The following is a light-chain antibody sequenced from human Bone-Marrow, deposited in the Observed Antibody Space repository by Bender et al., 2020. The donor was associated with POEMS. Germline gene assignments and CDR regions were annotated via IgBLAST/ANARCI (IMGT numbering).Light chain of an antibody. V-gene: IGLV1-44*01. J-gene: IGLJ3*02. CDR3: AAWDAGLSGEV. CDR2: SDN. Sequence: QSVLTQPPSASGTPGQRVTISCSGSNSNIGTNAVNWYQPFPGTAPKLLIYSDNQRPSGVPDRFYAFKSGTSASLDIGGLQSEDGADYYCAAWDAGLSGEVFGGGTKLTVL. CDR1: NSNIGTNA.